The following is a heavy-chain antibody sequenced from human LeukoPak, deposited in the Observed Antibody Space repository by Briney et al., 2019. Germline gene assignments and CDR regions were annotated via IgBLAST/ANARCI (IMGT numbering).Heavy chain of an antibody. CDR2: IYYSGST. CDR3: ARDSRPQIDY. V-gene: IGHV4-59*12. Sequence: SETLSLTCTVSGGSISSYYWSWIRQPPGKGLEWIGSIYYSGSTYYNPSLKSRVTIFVDTSKNQFSLKLSSVTAADTAVYYCARDSRPQIDYWGQGTLVTVSS. CDR1: GGSISSYY. J-gene: IGHJ4*02.